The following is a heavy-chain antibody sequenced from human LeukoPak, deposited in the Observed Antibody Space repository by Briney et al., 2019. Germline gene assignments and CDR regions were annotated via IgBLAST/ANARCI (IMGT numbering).Heavy chain of an antibody. V-gene: IGHV4-39*01. D-gene: IGHD4-23*01. CDR3: ARSYGGNSWFDP. CDR1: GGSISSSSYH. Sequence: SETLSLTCTVSGGSISSSSYHWGWIRQPPGKGLEWIGNIYYSGSTYYNSSLKSRVTISVDTSKNQFSLKLSSVTAADTAVYYCARSYGGNSWFDPWGQGTLVTVSS. CDR2: IYYSGST. J-gene: IGHJ5*02.